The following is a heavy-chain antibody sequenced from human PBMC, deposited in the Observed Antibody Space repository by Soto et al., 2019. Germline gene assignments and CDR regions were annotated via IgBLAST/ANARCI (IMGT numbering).Heavy chain of an antibody. V-gene: IGHV3-9*01. Sequence: EVQLVESGGGLVQPGRSLRLSCAASGFTFDDYAMHWVRQAPGKGLEWVSGISWNSGSIGYADSVKGRFTISRDNAKNSLYLQMNSLRAEDTALYYCAKDIVVVVAATQAWGQGTLVTVSS. J-gene: IGHJ1*01. D-gene: IGHD2-15*01. CDR3: AKDIVVVVAATQA. CDR2: ISWNSGSI. CDR1: GFTFDDYA.